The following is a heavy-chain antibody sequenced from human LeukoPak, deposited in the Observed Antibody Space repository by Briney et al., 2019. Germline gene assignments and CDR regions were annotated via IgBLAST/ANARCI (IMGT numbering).Heavy chain of an antibody. J-gene: IGHJ4*02. CDR3: ASGGDPQWLVHGEY. CDR1: GFSVSSNY. V-gene: IGHV3-53*01. CDR2: LHCWRST. D-gene: IGHD6-19*01. Sequence: GGPLRLSCAASGFSVSSNYMIWVRQAPGKGLERVSVLHCWRSTYFADSVKGRITISRDNSKNPLYLQMNSLKPEDTAVYYCASGGDPQWLVHGEYWGQGTLVIVSS.